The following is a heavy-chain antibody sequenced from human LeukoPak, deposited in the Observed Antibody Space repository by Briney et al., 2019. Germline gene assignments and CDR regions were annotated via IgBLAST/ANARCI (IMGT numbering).Heavy chain of an antibody. D-gene: IGHD6-19*01. CDR2: INPNSGGT. CDR1: GYTFTGYY. CDR3: ARDEVAVAVNAFGI. V-gene: IGHV1-2*02. Sequence: ASVKVSCKASGYTFTGYYMHWVRQAPGQGLEWMGWINPNSGGTNYAQKFQGRVTMTRDTSISTAYMELSRLRSDDTAVYYCARDEVAVAVNAFGIWGQGTMVTVSS. J-gene: IGHJ3*02.